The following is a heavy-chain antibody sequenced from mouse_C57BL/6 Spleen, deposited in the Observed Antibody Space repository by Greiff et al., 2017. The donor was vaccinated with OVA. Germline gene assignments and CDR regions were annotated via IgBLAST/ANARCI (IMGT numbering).Heavy chain of an antibody. CDR3: ARWGLRDYYAMDY. CDR2: IYPRDGST. J-gene: IGHJ4*01. D-gene: IGHD2-4*01. Sequence: VQLQESDAELVKPGASVKISCKVSGYTFTDHTIHWMKQRPEQGLEWIGYIYPRDGSTKYNEKFKGKATLTADKSSSTAYMQLNSLTSEDSAVYFCARWGLRDYYAMDYWGQGTSVTVSS. CDR1: GYTFTDHT. V-gene: IGHV1-78*01.